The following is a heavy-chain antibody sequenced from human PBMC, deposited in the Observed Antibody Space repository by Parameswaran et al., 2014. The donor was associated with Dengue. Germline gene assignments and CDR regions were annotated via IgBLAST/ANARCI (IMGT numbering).Heavy chain of an antibody. CDR2: ISGSGGST. D-gene: IGHD2-2*01. CDR1: GFTFSSCA. Sequence: GSLRLSCAASGFTFSSCAMSWVRQAPGKGLEWVSAISGSGGSTYYADSVKGRFTISRDNSKNTLYLQMNSLRAEDTAVYYCAKGHLPYYYYGMDVWGQGTTVTVSS. V-gene: IGHV3-23*01. J-gene: IGHJ6*02. CDR3: AKGHLPYYYYGMDV.